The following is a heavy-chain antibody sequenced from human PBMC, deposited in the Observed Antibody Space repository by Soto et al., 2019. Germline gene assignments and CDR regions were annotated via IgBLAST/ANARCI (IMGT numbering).Heavy chain of an antibody. D-gene: IGHD2-15*01. V-gene: IGHV4-30-4*08. CDR2: ISYSGST. J-gene: IGHJ4*02. CDR3: ATMGTPATGLYFFDY. CDR1: GGSISSESYY. Sequence: LSLTCTVSGGSISSESYYWGWIRQPPGKGLEWIGFISYSGSTYYSTSLKSRVTISVDTSKSQFSLNLSFVTAADTAVYYCATMGTPATGLYFFDYWGQGSLVTVSS.